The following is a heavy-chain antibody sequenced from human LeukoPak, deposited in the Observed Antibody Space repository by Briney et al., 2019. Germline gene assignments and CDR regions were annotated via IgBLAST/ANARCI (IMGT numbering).Heavy chain of an antibody. CDR2: ISSFGTTI. V-gene: IGHV3-11*04. D-gene: IGHD2-21*02. CDR1: GFTFSDYY. J-gene: IGHJ4*02. Sequence: GGSLRLSCAASGFTFSDYYMTWIRQAPGKGLEWVAYISSFGTTIYYADSVKGRFTISRDNAKNSLYLQMNSLRAEDTAVYYCAKDYCGGDCYTFDYWGQGTLVTVSS. CDR3: AKDYCGGDCYTFDY.